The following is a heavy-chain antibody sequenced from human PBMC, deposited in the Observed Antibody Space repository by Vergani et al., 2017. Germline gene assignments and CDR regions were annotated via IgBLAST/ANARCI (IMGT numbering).Heavy chain of an antibody. J-gene: IGHJ3*02. CDR3: ARVFSWYGPFDI. V-gene: IGHV3-30*02. CDR2: IRYDGSNK. CDR1: GFTFSSYG. D-gene: IGHD6-13*01. Sequence: QVQLVESGGGVVQPGGSLRLSCAASGFTFSSYGMHWFRQAPGKGLEWVAFIRYDGSNKYYADSVKGPFTISRDNCKNTLYLQMNSLRAEDTAVYYCARVFSWYGPFDIWGQGTMVTVSS.